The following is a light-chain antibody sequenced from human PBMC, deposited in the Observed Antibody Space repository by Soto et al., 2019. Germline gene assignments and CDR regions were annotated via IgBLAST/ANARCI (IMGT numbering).Light chain of an antibody. CDR2: GAS. J-gene: IGKJ4*01. CDR3: QQRSNWPPELT. V-gene: IGKV3D-20*02. Sequence: EIVLTQSPGTLSLSPGERATLSCRASQSVTSSYLAWYQQKPGQAPRLLIYGASSRATGIPDRFSGSGSGTDFTLAIGRLEPEDFAVYYCQQRSNWPPELTFGGGTKVEIK. CDR1: QSVTSSY.